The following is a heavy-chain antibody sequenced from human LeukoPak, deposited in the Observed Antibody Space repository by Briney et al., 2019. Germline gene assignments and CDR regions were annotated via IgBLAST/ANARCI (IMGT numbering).Heavy chain of an antibody. D-gene: IGHD2-21*02. CDR3: ASHYCGGDCNNGGAFDI. Sequence: ASVKVSCKASGGTFSSYAISWVRQAPGQGLEWMGGIIPIFGTANYAQKFQGRVTITADKSTSTAYMELSSLRSEDTAVYYCASHYCGGDCNNGGAFDIWGQGTMVTVSS. J-gene: IGHJ3*02. CDR2: IIPIFGTA. CDR1: GGTFSSYA. V-gene: IGHV1-69*06.